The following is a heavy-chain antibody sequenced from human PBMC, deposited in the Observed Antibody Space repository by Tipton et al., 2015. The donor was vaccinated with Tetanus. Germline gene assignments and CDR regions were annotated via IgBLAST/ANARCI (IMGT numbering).Heavy chain of an antibody. CDR1: GFTFSSYG. CDR2: ISGSGDST. D-gene: IGHD3-10*01. CDR3: AKSRASSHYRGAFEI. V-gene: IGHV3-23*01. Sequence: LSCAASGFTFSSYGMSWVRQAPAKGLEWVSGISGSGDSTYYADSVKGRFTISRDNSKLYLQMNSLRAEDRAVYYCAKSRASSHYRGAFEIWGQGTMVTVSS. J-gene: IGHJ3*02.